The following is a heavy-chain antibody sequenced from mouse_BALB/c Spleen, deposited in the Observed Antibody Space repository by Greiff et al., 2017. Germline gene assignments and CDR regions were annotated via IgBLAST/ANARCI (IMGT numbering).Heavy chain of an antibody. V-gene: IGHV5-9-4*01. CDR1: GFTFSSYA. CDR2: ISSGGSYT. D-gene: IGHD1-1*01. Sequence: EVHLVESGGGLVKPGGSLKLSCAASGFTFSSYAMSWVRQSPEKRLEWVAEISSGGSYTYYPDTVTGRFTISRDNAKNTLYLEMSSLRSEDTAMYYCAIITNYAMDYWGQGTSVTVSS. CDR3: AIITNYAMDY. J-gene: IGHJ4*01.